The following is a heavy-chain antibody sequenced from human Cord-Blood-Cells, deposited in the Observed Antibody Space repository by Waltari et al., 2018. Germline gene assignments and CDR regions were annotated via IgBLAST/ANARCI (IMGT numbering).Heavy chain of an antibody. D-gene: IGHD2-2*01. V-gene: IGHV3-9*01. CDR2: MSWNSGSI. Sequence: EVQLVMSVVGLVQPGRSRGLSCAASGFTLDDYAMHRVREAPGKGLECVSVMSWNSGSIGYEDSVKGRFTISRDNAKNSLYLQMSSLRAEDTALYYFAKASDIVVVPAAFDYWGQGTLVTVSS. CDR1: GFTLDDYA. CDR3: AKASDIVVVPAAFDY. J-gene: IGHJ4*02.